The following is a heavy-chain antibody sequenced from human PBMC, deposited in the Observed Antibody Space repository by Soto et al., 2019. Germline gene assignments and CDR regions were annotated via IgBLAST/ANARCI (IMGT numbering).Heavy chain of an antibody. Sequence: PGGSLRLSCAASGLTVSANYMNWVRQAPGKGLEWVSLLYSGGTAYYADSVRGRFTISRDNSKNTLYLQMNSLRVEDTAVYFCERARSSTMIVVTNHWYFDLWGRGTLVTVSS. J-gene: IGHJ2*01. CDR3: ERARSSTMIVVTNHWYFDL. D-gene: IGHD3-22*01. CDR1: GLTVSANY. CDR2: LYSGGTA. V-gene: IGHV3-53*01.